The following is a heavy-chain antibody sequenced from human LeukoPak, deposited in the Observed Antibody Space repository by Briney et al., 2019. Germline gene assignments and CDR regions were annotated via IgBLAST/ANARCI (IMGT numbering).Heavy chain of an antibody. Sequence: SETLSLTCTVSGDSISSSSYYWGWIRQPPGKGLEYIGSISYSGSAYYNPSLKSRVTMSIDTSKNQFSLKLSSVTAADTAVYYCARVGTAAGLYYYYYYMDVWGKGTTVTVSS. V-gene: IGHV4-39*07. CDR2: ISYSGSA. D-gene: IGHD6-13*01. CDR1: GDSISSSSYY. J-gene: IGHJ6*03. CDR3: ARVGTAAGLYYYYYYMDV.